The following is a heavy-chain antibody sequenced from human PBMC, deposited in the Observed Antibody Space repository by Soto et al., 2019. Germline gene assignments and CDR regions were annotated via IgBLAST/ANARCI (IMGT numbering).Heavy chain of an antibody. D-gene: IGHD6-19*01. CDR1: GFTFRSYS. V-gene: IGHV3-48*01. CDR3: ARDWGIAVADY. CDR2: ISSSTSTI. J-gene: IGHJ4*02. Sequence: PXXSLRLTCAASGFTFRSYSMHWVPQAPGKGLEWVSYISSSTSTIYYADSVKGRFTISRDNAKNSLYLQMERLRAEDTAVYYCARDWGIAVADYWGQGTLVTVSS.